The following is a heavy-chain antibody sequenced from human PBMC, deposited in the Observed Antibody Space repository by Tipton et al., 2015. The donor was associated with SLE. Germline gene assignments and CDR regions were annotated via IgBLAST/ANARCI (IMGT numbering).Heavy chain of an antibody. V-gene: IGHV4-61*09. Sequence: LRLSCTVSGGSISSGSYYWSWIRQPAGKGLEWIGHIYTSGSTNYNPSLKSRVTISVDTSKNQFSLKPSSVTAADTAVYYCARDSSSWGFDYWGQGTLVTVSS. CDR2: IYTSGST. J-gene: IGHJ4*02. D-gene: IGHD6-6*01. CDR3: ARDSSSWGFDY. CDR1: GGSISSGSYY.